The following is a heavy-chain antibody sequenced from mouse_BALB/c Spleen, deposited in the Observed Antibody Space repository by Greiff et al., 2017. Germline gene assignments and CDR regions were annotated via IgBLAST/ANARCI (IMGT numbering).Heavy chain of an antibody. CDR2: IYPGNSDT. V-gene: IGHV1-5*01. CDR3: TRSYDGYYAFAY. Sequence: EVQLQQSGTVLARPGASVKMSCKASGYTFTSYWMHWVKQRPGQGLEWIGAIYPGNSDTSYNQKFKGKAKLTAVTSTSTAYMELSSLTNEDSAVYYCTRSYDGYYAFAYWGQGTLVTDSA. CDR1: GYTFTSYW. J-gene: IGHJ3*01. D-gene: IGHD2-3*01.